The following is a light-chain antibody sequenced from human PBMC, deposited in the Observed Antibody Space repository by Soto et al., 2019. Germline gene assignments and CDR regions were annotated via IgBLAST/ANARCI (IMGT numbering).Light chain of an antibody. V-gene: IGLV1-47*01. CDR1: SSNIGSNY. J-gene: IGLJ2*01. CDR2: RNN. Sequence: QAVVTQPPSASGTPGQRVTISCSGSSSNIGSNYVYWYQHVPGTAPKLLIYRNNQRPSGVPDRFSGSKSGTSASLAISGLRSEDEADYYCAAWDDSLSGRVFGGGTQLTVL. CDR3: AAWDDSLSGRV.